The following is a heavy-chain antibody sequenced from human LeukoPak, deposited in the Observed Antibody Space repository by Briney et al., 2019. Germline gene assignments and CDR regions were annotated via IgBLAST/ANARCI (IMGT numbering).Heavy chain of an antibody. D-gene: IGHD4-11*01. Sequence: GGSLRISCAASGFTFSSYNMNWVRQAPGKGLEWVSSITSSNYIYYADSVKGRFTISRDNAKNSLYLQMNSLRAEDTAVYYCASPFYSNYDPFDYWGQGTLVTVSS. CDR3: ASPFYSNYDPFDY. CDR2: ITSSNYI. J-gene: IGHJ4*02. CDR1: GFTFSSYN. V-gene: IGHV3-21*01.